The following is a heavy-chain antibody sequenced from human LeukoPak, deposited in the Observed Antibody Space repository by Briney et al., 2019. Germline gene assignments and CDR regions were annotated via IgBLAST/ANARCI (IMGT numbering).Heavy chain of an antibody. D-gene: IGHD1-26*01. J-gene: IGHJ4*02. CDR1: GFTFSDYY. CDR2: ISSSGSTI. V-gene: IGHV3-11*04. Sequence: GGSLRLSCAASGFTFSDYYMSWIRQAPGKGLAWVSYISSSGSTIYYADSVKGRFTISRDNAKNSLYLQMNSLRAEDTAVYYCARDPTPKWELLPYFDYWGQGALVTVSS. CDR3: ARDPTPKWELLPYFDY.